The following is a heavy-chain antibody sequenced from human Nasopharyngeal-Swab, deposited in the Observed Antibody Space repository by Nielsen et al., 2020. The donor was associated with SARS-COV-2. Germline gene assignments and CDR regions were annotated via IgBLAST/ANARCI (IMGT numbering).Heavy chain of an antibody. D-gene: IGHD5-12*01. CDR1: GFTFSSYA. CDR2: ISGSDYST. CDR3: AKDRDSGDDSDDYYHYYGMDV. J-gene: IGHJ6*02. V-gene: IGHV3-23*01. Sequence: GSLRLSCAASGFTFSSYAMSWVRQAPGKGLEWVSVISGSDYSTKYADSVKGRFTISRDNSKNTVNLQMNSLRAEDTAIYYCAKDRDSGDDSDDYYHYYGMDVWGQGTTVTVSS.